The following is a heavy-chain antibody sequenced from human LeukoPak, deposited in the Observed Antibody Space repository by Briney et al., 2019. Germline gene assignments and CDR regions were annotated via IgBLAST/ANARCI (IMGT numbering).Heavy chain of an antibody. J-gene: IGHJ4*02. CDR3: AREKYDTSPDY. D-gene: IGHD2/OR15-2a*01. CDR2: IYYSGDT. Sequence: SETLSLTCTVSGGSISTNGYYWSWIRQPPGKGREWIGYIYYSGDTYYNPSLPSLKSRVTISVDRSRNQFSLKLNSVTAADTAVYYCAREKYDTSPDYWGQGTLVTVSS. V-gene: IGHV4-30-2*01. CDR1: GGSISTNGYY.